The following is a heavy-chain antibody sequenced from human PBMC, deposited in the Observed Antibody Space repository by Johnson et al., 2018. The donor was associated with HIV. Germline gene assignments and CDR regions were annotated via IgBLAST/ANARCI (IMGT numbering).Heavy chain of an antibody. CDR2: IGSAGDT. D-gene: IGHD2-15*01. Sequence: MQLVESGGGLVKPGGSLRLSCAASGFTFSSYAMHWVRQATGKGLEWVSAIGSAGDTYYSAAVMGRLTISRENAKNSLYLQMNSLRAEDTAVYYCARAVVADYRGAFDIWGQGTMVTVSS. V-gene: IGHV3-13*01. CDR1: GFTFSSYA. J-gene: IGHJ3*02. CDR3: ARAVVADYRGAFDI.